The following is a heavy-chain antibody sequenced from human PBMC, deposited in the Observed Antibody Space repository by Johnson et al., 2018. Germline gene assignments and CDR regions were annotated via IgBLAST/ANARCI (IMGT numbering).Heavy chain of an antibody. Sequence: QVQLVQSGGGLVQPGGSLRLSCAASGFTFTDYSMSWVRQAPGKGLEWVSYISGSGGTIYYADSVKGRFTISRDNAKNSLYLQMSSLRAEDTAVYYCAKGALKNVANMDVWGKGTTVTVSS. J-gene: IGHJ6*03. CDR3: AKGALKNVANMDV. CDR1: GFTFTDYS. D-gene: IGHD3-16*01. V-gene: IGHV3-11*01. CDR2: ISGSGGTI.